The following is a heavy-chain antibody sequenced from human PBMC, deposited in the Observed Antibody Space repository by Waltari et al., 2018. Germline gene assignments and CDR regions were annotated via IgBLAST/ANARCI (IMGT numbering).Heavy chain of an antibody. CDR1: GYTFRHYD. V-gene: IGHV1-8*01. D-gene: IGHD6-13*01. J-gene: IGHJ5*02. CDR2: VNPNTGNT. CDR3: ARAAAPGKGAHWFDP. Sequence: QVQLVQSGAEVKKPGASVKVSCKAFGYTFRHYDLNWVRQATGQGPEWMGWVNPNTGNTGYAQDFQDRLTMTTDMSTRTAYMELSGLRSEDTAVYYCARAAAPGKGAHWFDPWGQGTLVTVSS.